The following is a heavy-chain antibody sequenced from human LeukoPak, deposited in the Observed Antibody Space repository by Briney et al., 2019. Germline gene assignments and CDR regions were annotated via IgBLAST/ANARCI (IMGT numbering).Heavy chain of an antibody. CDR3: ARGCSTASCYYAFDI. V-gene: IGHV1-2*02. CDR2: INPNSGGT. J-gene: IGHJ3*02. CDR1: GYTFTGYY. D-gene: IGHD2-2*01. Sequence: GASVKVSCKASGYTFTGYYMHWLRQAPGQGLEWMGWINPNSGGTNYVQKFQGRVTMTRGTSISTAYMELNRLRYDDTAVYYCARGCSTASCYYAFDIWGQGTMVTVSS.